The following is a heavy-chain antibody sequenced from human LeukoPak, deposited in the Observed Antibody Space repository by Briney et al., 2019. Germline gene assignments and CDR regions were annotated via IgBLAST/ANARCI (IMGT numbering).Heavy chain of an antibody. CDR2: IYPGDSDT. CDR1: GYSFTSYW. D-gene: IGHD2-2*01. Sequence: GESLKISCKGSGYSFTSYWIGWVRQMPGKGLEWMGIIYPGDSDTRYSPSFQGQVTISADKSISTAYLQWSSLKASDTAMYYCARLGCSSTSCYAVSFWSFDYWGQGTLVTVSS. V-gene: IGHV5-51*01. J-gene: IGHJ4*02. CDR3: ARLGCSSTSCYAVSFWSFDY.